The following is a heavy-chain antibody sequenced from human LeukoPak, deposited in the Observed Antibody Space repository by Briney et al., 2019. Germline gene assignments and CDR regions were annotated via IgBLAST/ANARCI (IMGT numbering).Heavy chain of an antibody. CDR2: ISSSSSTI. D-gene: IGHD2-2*02. CDR3: ARAITVVVPAAIRGAYYFDY. V-gene: IGHV3-11*04. CDR1: GFTFSDSY. Sequence: GGSLRLSCAASGFTFSDSYMSWIRQAPGKGLEWVSYISSSSSTIYYADSVKGRFTISRDNAKNSLYLQMNSLRAEDTAVYYCARAITVVVPAAIRGAYYFDYWGQGTLVTVSS. J-gene: IGHJ4*02.